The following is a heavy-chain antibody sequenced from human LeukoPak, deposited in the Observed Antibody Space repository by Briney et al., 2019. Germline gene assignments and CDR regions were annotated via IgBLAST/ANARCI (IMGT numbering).Heavy chain of an antibody. J-gene: IGHJ4*02. V-gene: IGHV1-18*01. CDR3: ARYDSSGYYYVGADY. Sequence: GASVKVSCKASGYTFTSYDISWVQQAPGQGLEWMGWISAYNGNTNYAQKLQGRVTMTTDTSTSTAYMELRSLRSDDTAVYYCARYDSSGYYYVGADYWGQGTLVTVSS. CDR2: ISAYNGNT. D-gene: IGHD3-22*01. CDR1: GYTFTSYD.